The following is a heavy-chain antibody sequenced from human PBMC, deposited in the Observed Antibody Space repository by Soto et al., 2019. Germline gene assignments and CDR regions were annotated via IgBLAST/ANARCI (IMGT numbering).Heavy chain of an antibody. Sequence: QVTLKESGPVLVKPTETLTLTCTVSGFSLSNARMGVSWIRQPPGKALEWLAHIFSNDEKSYSTSLKSRLTIPKDTSKRQVVLTMTNMDPVDTATYYCARIASDSSGYYGGSDYWGQGTLVTVSS. D-gene: IGHD3-22*01. V-gene: IGHV2-26*01. J-gene: IGHJ4*02. CDR3: ARIASDSSGYYGGSDY. CDR1: GFSLSNARMG. CDR2: IFSNDEK.